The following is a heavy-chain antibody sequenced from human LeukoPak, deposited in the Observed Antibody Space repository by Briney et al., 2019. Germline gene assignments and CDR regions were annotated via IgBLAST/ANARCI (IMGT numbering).Heavy chain of an antibody. CDR2: IYHSGST. CDR1: GYFLSSGFY. D-gene: IGHD5-12*01. J-gene: IGHJ4*02. CDR3: ARDGYHNDPAY. Sequence: SETLSLTCSVSGYFLSSGFYWGWIRQPPGKGLEWIGSIYHSGSTYYNPSLKSRVTISVDTSKDQFSLKLSSVTAADTAVYYCARDGYHNDPAYWGQGTLVTVSS. V-gene: IGHV4-38-2*02.